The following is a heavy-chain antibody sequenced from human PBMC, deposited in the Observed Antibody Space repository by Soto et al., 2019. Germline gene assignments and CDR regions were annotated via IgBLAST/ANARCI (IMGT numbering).Heavy chain of an antibody. D-gene: IGHD6-13*01. J-gene: IGHJ6*02. Sequence: GGSLSLSCAASGFTFDDYAMNWVRQASGKGLEWVPGISWNSGSIGYADSVKGRFTISRDNAKNSLYLQMNSLRAEDTALYYCAKVGLTAAFRRGAPFYYGMDVWGQGTTVTVSS. V-gene: IGHV3-9*01. CDR2: ISWNSGSI. CDR3: AKVGLTAAFRRGAPFYYGMDV. CDR1: GFTFDDYA.